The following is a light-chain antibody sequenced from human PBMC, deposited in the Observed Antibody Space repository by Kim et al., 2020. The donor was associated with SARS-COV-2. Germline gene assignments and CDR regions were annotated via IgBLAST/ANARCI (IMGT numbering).Light chain of an antibody. J-gene: IGKJ4*01. CDR3: QQYYSWPLT. V-gene: IGKV3-15*01. CDR2: DTS. Sequence: VSAEENAPLSRRASQIFTSKLAWFQQKPGQAPRLLIYDTSTRATGIPARFSGSGSGTDFTLTISSLQSEDFAVYYCQQYYSWPLTFGGGTKLEI. CDR1: QIFTSK.